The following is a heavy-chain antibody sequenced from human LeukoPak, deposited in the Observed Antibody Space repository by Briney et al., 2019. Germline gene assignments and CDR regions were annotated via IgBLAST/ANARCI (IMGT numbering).Heavy chain of an antibody. CDR3: ARVPRWKGYMDV. CDR1: EFTFSSYN. J-gene: IGHJ6*03. CDR2: ISSFSSYI. V-gene: IGHV3-21*04. Sequence: PAGSLRLSCAASEFTFSSYNMNWVRQAPGKGLEWVSSISSFSSYIYYADSVKGRFTISRDNAKNSLYLQMSSLRAEDTAVYYCARVPRWKGYMDVWGKGTTVTVFS. D-gene: IGHD5-24*01.